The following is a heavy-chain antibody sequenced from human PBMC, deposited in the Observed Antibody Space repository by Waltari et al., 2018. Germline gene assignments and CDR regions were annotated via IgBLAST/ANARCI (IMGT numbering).Heavy chain of an antibody. D-gene: IGHD6-19*01. J-gene: IGHJ3*02. CDR2: IYYSGST. CDR1: GGSISSYY. CDR3: ARGPERWLRAFDI. V-gene: IGHV4-59*01. Sequence: QVQLQESGPGLVKPSETLSLTCTVSGGSISSYYWSWIRQPPGKGLEWIGYIYYSGSTNYNPSLKSRVTISVDTSKNQFSLKLSSVTAADTAVYYCARGPERWLRAFDIWGQGTMVTVSS.